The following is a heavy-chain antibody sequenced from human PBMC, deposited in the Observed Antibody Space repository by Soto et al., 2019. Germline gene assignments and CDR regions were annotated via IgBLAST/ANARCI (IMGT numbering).Heavy chain of an antibody. CDR3: ARGYGDYSFFFDF. CDR1: GGSITTYQ. J-gene: IGHJ4*02. D-gene: IGHD4-17*01. V-gene: IGHV4-59*01. Sequence: QVQLQESGPGLVKPSETLSLTCTVSGGSITTYQWSWIRQPPGKGLEWIGGYSGFTNYHPSLASRATISVAQSKIQFFLTLRPVTGAGTAVFYCARGYGDYSFFFDFWGQGVLVTVSS. CDR2: GYSGFT.